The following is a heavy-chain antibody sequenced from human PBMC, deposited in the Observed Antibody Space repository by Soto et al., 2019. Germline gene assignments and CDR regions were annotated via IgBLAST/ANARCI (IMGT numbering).Heavy chain of an antibody. D-gene: IGHD3-22*01. CDR2: IYYSGST. J-gene: IGHJ4*02. CDR1: GGSISSYY. Sequence: PSETLSLTCTVSGGSISSYYWSWIRQPPGKGLEWIGYIYYSGSTNYNPSLKSRVTISVDTSKNQFSLKLSSVTAADTAVYYCARANYFDSSGPFDYWGPGTLVTGLL. V-gene: IGHV4-59*08. CDR3: ARANYFDSSGPFDY.